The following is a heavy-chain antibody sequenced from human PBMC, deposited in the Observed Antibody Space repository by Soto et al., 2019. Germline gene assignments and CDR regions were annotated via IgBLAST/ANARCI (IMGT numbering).Heavy chain of an antibody. D-gene: IGHD3-22*01. CDR2: IVVGSGNT. CDR1: GFTFTSSA. V-gene: IGHV1-58*01. CDR3: AAALGDTYYYDSSGPLS. J-gene: IGHJ4*02. Sequence: SVKVSCKASGFTFTSSAVQWVRQARGQRLEWIGWIVVGSGNTNYAQKFQERVTITRDMSTSTAYMELSSLRSEDTAVYYCAAALGDTYYYDSSGPLSWGQGTLVTVSS.